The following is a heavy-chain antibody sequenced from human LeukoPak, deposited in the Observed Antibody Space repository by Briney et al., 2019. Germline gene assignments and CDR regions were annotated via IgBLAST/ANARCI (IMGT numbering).Heavy chain of an antibody. CDR2: ISSSGSTI. CDR1: GFTFSDYY. CDR3: ARDSSSWYGGSDDYYGMDV. D-gene: IGHD6-13*01. J-gene: IGHJ6*02. V-gene: IGHV3-11*01. Sequence: PGGSLRLSCSASGFTFSDYYMSWIRQAPGKGLEWVSYISSSGSTIYYADSVKGRFTISRDNAKNSLYLQMNSLRAEDTAVYYCARDSSSWYGGSDDYYGMDVWGQGTTVTVSS.